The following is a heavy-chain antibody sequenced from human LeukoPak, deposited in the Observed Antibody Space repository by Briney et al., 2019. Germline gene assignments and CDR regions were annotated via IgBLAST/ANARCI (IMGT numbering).Heavy chain of an antibody. CDR2: IRYDGSNK. J-gene: IGHJ3*02. D-gene: IGHD3-3*01. CDR3: AKDPTYYDFWSGSPDAFDI. CDR1: GFTFSSYG. Sequence: PGGSLRLSCAASGFTFSSYGMHWVRQAPGKGLEWVAFIRYDGSNKYYADSVKGRFTISRDNSKNTLYLQMNSLRAEDTAVYYCAKDPTYYDFWSGSPDAFDIWGQGTMVTVSS. V-gene: IGHV3-30*02.